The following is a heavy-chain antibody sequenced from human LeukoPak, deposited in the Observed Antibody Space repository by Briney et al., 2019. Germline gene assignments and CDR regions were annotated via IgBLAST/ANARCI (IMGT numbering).Heavy chain of an antibody. J-gene: IGHJ5*02. CDR3: ARESSGWYLGDLDWFDP. CDR1: GGSISSYY. V-gene: IGHV4-59*01. Sequence: SETLSLTCTVSGGSISSYYWSWIRQPPGKGLEWIGYIYYSGSTNYNPSLKSRVTISVDTSKNQFSLKLSSVTAADTAVYYCARESSGWYLGDLDWFDPWGQGTLVTVSS. CDR2: IYYSGST. D-gene: IGHD6-19*01.